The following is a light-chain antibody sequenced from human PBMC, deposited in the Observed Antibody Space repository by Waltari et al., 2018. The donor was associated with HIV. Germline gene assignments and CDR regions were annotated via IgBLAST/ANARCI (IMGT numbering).Light chain of an antibody. CDR2: GNS. V-gene: IGLV1-40*01. CDR1: SSNIGAGYA. Sequence: QSVLTQPPSVSGAPGQRVTLSCTVSSSNIGAGYAVPWYQQLPGTAPKLLIYGNSNRPSGVPDRFSGSKSGTSASLAITGLQAEDEADYYCQSYDSSLSGFVVFGGGTKLTVL. J-gene: IGLJ2*01. CDR3: QSYDSSLSGFVV.